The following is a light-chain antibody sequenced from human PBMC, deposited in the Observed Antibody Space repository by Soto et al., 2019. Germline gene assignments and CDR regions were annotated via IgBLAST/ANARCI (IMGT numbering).Light chain of an antibody. Sequence: DIQMTQSPSSVSASVGDRVTITCRASQGISSWLAWYQQKPGKAPKLLIYKASTLKSGVPSRFTGSGSGIDFTLTISSLQPEDFATYYCQQFHSYPITFGQGTRLEIK. V-gene: IGKV1-5*03. CDR3: QQFHSYPIT. CDR2: KAS. CDR1: QGISSW. J-gene: IGKJ5*01.